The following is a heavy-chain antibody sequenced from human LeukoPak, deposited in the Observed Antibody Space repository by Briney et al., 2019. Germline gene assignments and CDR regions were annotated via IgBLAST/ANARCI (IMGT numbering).Heavy chain of an antibody. CDR1: GFTFSSFG. Sequence: GRSLRLSCAASGFTFSSFGIHWVRQAPGKGLEWVAVISYDGNHKFYADSVKGRFTISRDNSKNTLYLEMNSLRTEDTAMYCCAKGVTSGYPANWFDPWGQGTLVTVSS. J-gene: IGHJ5*02. CDR3: AKGVTSGYPANWFDP. CDR2: ISYDGNHK. D-gene: IGHD3-22*01. V-gene: IGHV3-30*18.